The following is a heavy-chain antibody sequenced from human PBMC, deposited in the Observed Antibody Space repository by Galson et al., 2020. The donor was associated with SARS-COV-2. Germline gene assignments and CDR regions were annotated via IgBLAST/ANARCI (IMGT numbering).Heavy chain of an antibody. D-gene: IGHD6-6*01. V-gene: IGHV3-74*01. CDR1: GFTFSTYW. CDR2: INGDGSST. Sequence: GGSLRLSCAASGFTFSTYWMHWVRRGPGKGLVWVSRINGDGSSTSYADSVKGRFTISRDNAKNTLYLQMKSLRAEDTAVYYCVRRGSSSSGLEYWGQGTLVTVSS. CDR3: VRRGSSSSGLEY. J-gene: IGHJ4*02.